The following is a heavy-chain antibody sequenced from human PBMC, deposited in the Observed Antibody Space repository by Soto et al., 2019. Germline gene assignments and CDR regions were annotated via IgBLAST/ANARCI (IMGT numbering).Heavy chain of an antibody. CDR1: GGSISSGDYY. V-gene: IGHV4-30-4*01. D-gene: IGHD3-10*01. CDR2: MYHSGSN. J-gene: IGHJ6*02. CDR3: AGQPTAGSYYDLGSYYYYYAMDV. Sequence: SETLSLTCTVSGGSISSGDYYWSWIRQPPGKGLEWIGYMYHSGSNYYNSSLKSRVTISLDTSKNQFSLKLSPVTAADTAVYYCAGQPTAGSYYDLGSYYYYYAMDVWGQGTTVTVS.